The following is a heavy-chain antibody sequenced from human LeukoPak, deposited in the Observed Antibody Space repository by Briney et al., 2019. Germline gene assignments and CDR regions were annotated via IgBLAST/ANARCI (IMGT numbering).Heavy chain of an antibody. Sequence: PGGSLRLSCAASEFTFSTYTMNWVRQAPGKGLAWVSYISSGSSTIYYADSVKGRFTISRDNAKNSLYLQMNSLRDEDTAVYYCARGPRYCSGVSCYSYYFDYWGQGTLVTVSS. CDR1: EFTFSTYT. V-gene: IGHV3-48*02. CDR3: ARGPRYCSGVSCYSYYFDY. CDR2: ISSGSSTI. D-gene: IGHD2-15*01. J-gene: IGHJ4*02.